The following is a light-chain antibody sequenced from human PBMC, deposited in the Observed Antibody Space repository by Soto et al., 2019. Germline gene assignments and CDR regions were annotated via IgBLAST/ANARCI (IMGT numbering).Light chain of an antibody. V-gene: IGKV3-15*01. J-gene: IGKJ5*01. CDR3: QQYYDWPIT. CDR1: QSVSID. CDR2: GAS. Sequence: EIVITQSPATVPVSPGERVTLSCRASQSVSIDLAWYQQKPGQAPRLLIYGASTRATDIPPSCTGSGSGTEFTLTISRLEHEDFAVYYCQQYYDWPITFGQGTRLEIK.